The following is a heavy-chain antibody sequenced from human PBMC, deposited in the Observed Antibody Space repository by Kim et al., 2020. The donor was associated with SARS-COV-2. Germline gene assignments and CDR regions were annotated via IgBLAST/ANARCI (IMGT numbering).Heavy chain of an antibody. D-gene: IGHD3-9*01. V-gene: IGHV1-46*01. J-gene: IGHJ5*02. CDR3: ARAHPPFGGSRYDILTVEGDWFDP. CDR2: INPIGGST. Sequence: ASVKVSCKASGYTFTSYYIHWVRQAPGQGLEWMGIINPIGGSTSYAQKFQGRVTLTSDTSTSTVYMDLSSLRSEDTAVYYCARAHPPFGGSRYDILTVEGDWFDPWGQGTLVTVSS. CDR1: GYTFTSYY.